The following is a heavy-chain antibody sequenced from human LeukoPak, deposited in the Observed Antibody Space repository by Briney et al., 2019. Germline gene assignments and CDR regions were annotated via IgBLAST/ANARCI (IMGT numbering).Heavy chain of an antibody. CDR1: GGSLIDHY. D-gene: IGHD6-13*01. Sequence: SETLSLTCAVYGGSLIDHYWNWIRQPPGKGLEWIGEINHSGSTKCNPSLKSRVSLSVDTSKNQFSLNPNSVTAADTAVYYCARGNIAAAVKYWGQGTLVTVSS. J-gene: IGHJ1*01. CDR2: INHSGST. CDR3: ARGNIAAAVKY. V-gene: IGHV4-34*01.